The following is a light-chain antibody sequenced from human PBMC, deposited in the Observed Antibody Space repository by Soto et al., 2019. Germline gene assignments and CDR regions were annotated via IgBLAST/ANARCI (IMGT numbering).Light chain of an antibody. CDR1: QTISFY. Sequence: DIQMTQSPSSLSASVGDSITITCRASQTISFYLNWWQQKPGKAPQLLIYAASSLQTGVPSRFSAVGYGTDFSLTISSLQPGDSATYYCQQSYNTPRTFGQGTKLEIK. J-gene: IGKJ2*01. CDR2: AAS. V-gene: IGKV1-39*01. CDR3: QQSYNTPRT.